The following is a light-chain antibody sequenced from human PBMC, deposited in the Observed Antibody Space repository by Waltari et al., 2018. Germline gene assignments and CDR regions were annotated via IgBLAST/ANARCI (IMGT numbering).Light chain of an antibody. J-gene: IGKJ1*01. CDR1: QSASSSY. CDR2: AAS. CDR3: QHYGWSSWT. V-gene: IGKV3-20*01. Sequence: DIVLTQSPGTLSLSPGERATLSCMASQSASSSYLAWYLQKPGQAPRLLIYAASTRATGIPDRFSGSGSGTDFTLTISRLEPEDFAVYYCQHYGWSSWTFGQGTKVVIK.